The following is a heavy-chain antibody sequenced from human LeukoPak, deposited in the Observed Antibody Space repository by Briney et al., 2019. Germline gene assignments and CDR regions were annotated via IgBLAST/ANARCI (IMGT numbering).Heavy chain of an antibody. CDR1: GFTFSNAW. V-gene: IGHV3-15*01. J-gene: IGHJ4*02. Sequence: GGSLRLSCAASGFTFSNAWMSWVRQAPRKGLEWVGRIKSKTDGGTTDYAAPVKGRFTISRDDSKNTLYLQMNSLKTEDTAVYYCTTESGYYDSSGYYSDAPLDYWGQGTLVTVSS. D-gene: IGHD3-22*01. CDR3: TTESGYYDSSGYYSDAPLDY. CDR2: IKSKTDGGTT.